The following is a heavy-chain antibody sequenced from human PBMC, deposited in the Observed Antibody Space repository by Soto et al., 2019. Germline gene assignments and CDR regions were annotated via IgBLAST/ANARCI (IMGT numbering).Heavy chain of an antibody. D-gene: IGHD6-19*01. V-gene: IGHV1-3*01. J-gene: IGHJ4*02. CDR1: AYTFLHYA. CDR2: INPASGNT. Sequence: ASVKVSCEATAYTFLHYALHWVRQAPGQRPEWMGLINPASGNTQYSQKFQGRFTITRDTSATTAYMELSSLRSEDTAVYFCSRTGYSNGFYFYFDYWAQGRLVTV. CDR3: SRTGYSNGFYFYFDY.